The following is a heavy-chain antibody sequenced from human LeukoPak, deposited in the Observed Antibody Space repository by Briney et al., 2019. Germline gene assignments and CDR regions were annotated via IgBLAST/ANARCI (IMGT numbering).Heavy chain of an antibody. CDR1: GFTFSSYS. D-gene: IGHD2-15*01. CDR3: ARNRYCSGGSCYGDAFDI. Sequence: PGGSLRLSCAASGFTFSSYSMNWVRQAPGKGLEWVSSISSSSSYIYYADSVKGRFTISRDNAKNSLYLQMNSLRAEDTAVYYCARNRYCSGGSCYGDAFDIWAKGQWSPSLQ. CDR2: ISSSSSYI. V-gene: IGHV3-21*01. J-gene: IGHJ3*02.